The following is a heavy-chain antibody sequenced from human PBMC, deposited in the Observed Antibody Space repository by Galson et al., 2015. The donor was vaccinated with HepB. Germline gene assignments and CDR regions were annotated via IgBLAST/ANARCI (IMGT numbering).Heavy chain of an antibody. V-gene: IGHV5-51*03. D-gene: IGHD6-19*01. CDR1: GYRFTNFW. CDR2: IYPGDSDT. J-gene: IGHJ2*01. Sequence: QSGAEVKKPGESLQISCKGSGYRFTNFWIGWVRQMPGKGLEWMGVIYPGDSDTRYSPSFQGQVTISADKSISTAYLQRSSLKASDTAMYYCARPAVAGYSLDDWYFDLWGRGTLVTVSS. CDR3: ARPAVAGYSLDDWYFDL.